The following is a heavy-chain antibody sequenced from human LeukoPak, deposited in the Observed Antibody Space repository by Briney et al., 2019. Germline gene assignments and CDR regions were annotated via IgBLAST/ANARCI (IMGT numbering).Heavy chain of an antibody. Sequence: ASVKVSCKASGYTFTSYGISWVRQAPGQGLEWMAWISVYNAKTIYAQKLQGRVTVTTDTSTSTVYMELKSLRSDDTAVYYCARGIPYYYDSGSYFTAWGQGTLVTVSS. J-gene: IGHJ4*02. CDR3: ARGIPYYYDSGSYFTA. V-gene: IGHV1-18*01. CDR1: GYTFTSYG. D-gene: IGHD3-10*01. CDR2: ISVYNAKT.